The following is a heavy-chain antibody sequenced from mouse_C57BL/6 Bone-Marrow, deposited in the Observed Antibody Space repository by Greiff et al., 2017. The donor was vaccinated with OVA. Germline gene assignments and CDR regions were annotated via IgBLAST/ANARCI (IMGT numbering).Heavy chain of an antibody. CDR2: IDPANGNT. CDR3: ARAEGTVVAPYYAMDY. V-gene: IGHV14-3*01. Sequence: EVQLQQSVAELVRPGASVKLSCTASGFNFKNTYMHWVKQRPEQGLEWIGRIDPANGNTKYAPKFQGKATITVDTSSNTAYLQVSSLTSEDTAIYDGARAEGTVVAPYYAMDYWGQGTSGTVSS. D-gene: IGHD1-1*01. J-gene: IGHJ4*01. CDR1: GFNFKNTY.